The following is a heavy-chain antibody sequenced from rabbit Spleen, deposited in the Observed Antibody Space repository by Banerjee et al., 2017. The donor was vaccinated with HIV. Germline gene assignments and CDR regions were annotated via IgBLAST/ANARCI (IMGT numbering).Heavy chain of an antibody. CDR3: ARTDADGGVYGSGFKL. V-gene: IGHV1S45*01. J-gene: IGHJ4*01. D-gene: IGHD6-1*01. CDR1: GFSFSSRYW. Sequence: QEQLEESGGDLVKPEGSLTLTCTASGFSFSSRYWICWVRQAPGKGLEWIACIYAGSSGSTYYASWAKGRFTISKTSSTTVTLQMTSLTAADTATYFCARTDADGGVYGSGFKLWGPGTLVTVS. CDR2: IYAGSSGST.